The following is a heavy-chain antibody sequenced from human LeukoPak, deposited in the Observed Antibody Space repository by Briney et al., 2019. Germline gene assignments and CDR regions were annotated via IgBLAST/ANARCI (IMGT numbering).Heavy chain of an antibody. V-gene: IGHV1-2*02. D-gene: IGHD6-6*01. CDR1: GYTFTGYY. CDR2: INPNSGGT. CDR3: ASGGDSFAGAALDYYYYMDV. J-gene: IGHJ6*03. Sequence: ASVKVSCKASGYTFTGYYIHWVRQAPGQGLEWMGWINPNSGGTNYAQKFQGRVTMTRDTSISTAYMDLSRLRSDDTAVYYCASGGDSFAGAALDYYYYMDVWGKGTTVTISS.